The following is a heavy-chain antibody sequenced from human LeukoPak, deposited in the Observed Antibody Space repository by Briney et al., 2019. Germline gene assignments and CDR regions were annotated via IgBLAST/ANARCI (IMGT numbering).Heavy chain of an antibody. CDR2: IYTSGST. V-gene: IGHV4-4*07. CDR1: GGSISSYY. Sequence: SETLSLTCTVSGGSISSYYWSWIRQPAGKGLEWIGRIYTSGSTNYNPSLKSRVTMSVDTSKNQFSLKLSSVTAADTAVYYCARDAPYDSSGYYYLTGSDAFDIWGQGTMVTVSS. J-gene: IGHJ3*02. CDR3: ARDAPYDSSGYYYLTGSDAFDI. D-gene: IGHD3-22*01.